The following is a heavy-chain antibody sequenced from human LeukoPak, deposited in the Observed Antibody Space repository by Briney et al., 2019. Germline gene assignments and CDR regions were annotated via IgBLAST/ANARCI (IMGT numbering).Heavy chain of an antibody. Sequence: SVKVSCKASGGTFSSYAISWVRQAPGQGLEWMGRIIPILGIANYAQKFQGRVTITPDKSTSTAYMELSSLRSEDTAVYYCAVAYCGGDCYYYFDYWGQGTLVTVSS. CDR1: GGTFSSYA. V-gene: IGHV1-69*04. D-gene: IGHD2-21*02. CDR3: AVAYCGGDCYYYFDY. CDR2: IIPILGIA. J-gene: IGHJ4*02.